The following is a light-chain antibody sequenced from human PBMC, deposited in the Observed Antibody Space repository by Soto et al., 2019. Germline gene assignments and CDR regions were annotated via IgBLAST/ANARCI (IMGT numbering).Light chain of an antibody. J-gene: IGKJ1*01. V-gene: IGKV3-11*01. Sequence: EIVMTQSPATLSVTPGERATLSCRASQSASSTVAWYQQKPGQAPRLLIYDASNRATGIPARFSGSGSGTDFTLTISSLEPEDFAVYYCQQRSNWPRTFGQGTKVDIK. CDR3: QQRSNWPRT. CDR2: DAS. CDR1: QSASST.